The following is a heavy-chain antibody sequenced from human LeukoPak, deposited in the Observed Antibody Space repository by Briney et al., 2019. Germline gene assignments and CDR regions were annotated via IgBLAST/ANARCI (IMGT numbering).Heavy chain of an antibody. CDR2: IYDSGST. CDR3: ARVGRGEDYVIDC. V-gene: IGHV4-59*01. CDR1: GGSISSYY. D-gene: IGHD4-17*01. Sequence: PSETLSLTCTVSGGSISSYYWSWIRQPAGKGLEWIGYIYDSGSTDYNPSLKSRVTISVDTSKNQFSLKLSSVTAADTAVYYCARVGRGEDYVIDCWGQGTLVTVSS. J-gene: IGHJ4*02.